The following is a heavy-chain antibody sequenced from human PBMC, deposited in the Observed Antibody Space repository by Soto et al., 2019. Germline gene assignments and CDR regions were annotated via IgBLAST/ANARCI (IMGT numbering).Heavy chain of an antibody. CDR1: GGSISSSGYY. CDR2: IYYSGST. CDR3: TCCGHSYKIDN. J-gene: IGHJ4*02. V-gene: IGHV4-39*07. D-gene: IGHD2-21*01. Sequence: SETLSLTCTVSGGSISSSGYYWGWIRQPPGKGLEWIGSIYYSGSTYYNPSLKSRVAISTDTSKNQFSLTLTSVTAADTAMYYCTCCGHSYKIDNWGQGTLVTVSS.